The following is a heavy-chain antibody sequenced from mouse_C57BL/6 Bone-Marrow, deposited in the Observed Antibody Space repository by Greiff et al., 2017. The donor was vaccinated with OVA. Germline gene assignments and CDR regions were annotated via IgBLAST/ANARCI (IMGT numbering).Heavy chain of an antibody. Sequence: EVKLVESGEGLVKPGGSLKLSCAASGFTFSSYAMSWVRQTPEKRLEWVAYISSGGDYIYYADTVKGRFTISRDNARNTLYLQMSSLKSEDTAMYYCTRERIITTAYYYAMDYWGQGTSVTVSS. CDR1: GFTFSSYA. J-gene: IGHJ4*01. D-gene: IGHD1-1*01. CDR2: ISSGGDYI. V-gene: IGHV5-9-1*02. CDR3: TRERIITTAYYYAMDY.